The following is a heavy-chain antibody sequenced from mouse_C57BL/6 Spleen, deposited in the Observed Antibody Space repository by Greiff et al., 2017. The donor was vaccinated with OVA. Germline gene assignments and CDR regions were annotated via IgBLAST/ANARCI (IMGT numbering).Heavy chain of an antibody. CDR3: ALYYYGSRRYFDV. D-gene: IGHD1-1*01. CDR2: IYPGSGST. CDR1: GYTFTSYW. V-gene: IGHV1-55*01. J-gene: IGHJ1*03. Sequence: QVQLQQPGAELVKPGASVKMSCKASGYTFTSYWITWVKQRPGQGLEWIGDIYPGSGSTNYNEKFKGKATLTVDTSSSPAYMQLSSLTSEDSAVYYCALYYYGSRRYFDVWGTGTTVTVSS.